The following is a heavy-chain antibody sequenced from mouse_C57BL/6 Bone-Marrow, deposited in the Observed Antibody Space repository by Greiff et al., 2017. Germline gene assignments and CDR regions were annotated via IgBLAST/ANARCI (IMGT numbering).Heavy chain of an antibody. CDR3: ARHWSDELRFAY. D-gene: IGHD1-3*01. Sequence: EVQGVESGGGLVQPGGSLKLSCAASGFTFSDYYMYWVRQTPEKRLEWVAYISNGGGSTYYPDTVKGRFTISRDNAKNTLYLQMSRLKSEDTAMYYCARHWSDELRFAYWGQGTLVTVSA. CDR1: GFTFSDYY. V-gene: IGHV5-12*01. J-gene: IGHJ3*01. CDR2: ISNGGGST.